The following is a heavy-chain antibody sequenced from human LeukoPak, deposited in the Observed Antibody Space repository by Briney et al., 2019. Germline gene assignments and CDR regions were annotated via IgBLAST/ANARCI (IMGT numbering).Heavy chain of an antibody. CDR2: ISGSGGST. CDR1: GFTFSSYA. V-gene: IGHV3-23*01. J-gene: IGHJ4*02. Sequence: GGSLRLSCAASGFTFSSYAMSWVRQAPGKGLEWVSAISGSGGSTYYADSVKGRFTISRDDSKNTLYLQMNSLRAEDTAVYYCARAGGYCSGGSCYALDYWGEGTLVTVSS. CDR3: ARAGGYCSGGSCYALDY. D-gene: IGHD2-15*01.